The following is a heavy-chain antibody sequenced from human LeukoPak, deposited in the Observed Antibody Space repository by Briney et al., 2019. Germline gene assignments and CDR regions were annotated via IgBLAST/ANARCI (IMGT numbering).Heavy chain of an antibody. Sequence: PGGSLSLSCAASGFTVSTDHTSWVRQAPGKGLEWVAVSYSGGSRHYAESVKGRFTISRDNSKNTLYLQMNSLRAEDTALYYCARVWELSFDHWGQGTLVTVSS. CDR3: ARVWELSFDH. D-gene: IGHD1-26*01. J-gene: IGHJ4*02. V-gene: IGHV3-53*01. CDR2: SYSGGSR. CDR1: GFTVSTDH.